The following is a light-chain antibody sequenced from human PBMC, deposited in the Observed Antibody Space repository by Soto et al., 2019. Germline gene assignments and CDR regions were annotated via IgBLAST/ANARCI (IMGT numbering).Light chain of an antibody. J-gene: IGLJ2*01. CDR1: NNDIAIFNY. Sequence: QSALTQPPSASGSRGQSVTISCPGTNNDIAIFNYVSWYQQYPGKAPKLLIYEVTKRPSGVPARFSGSKSGNTASLTVSGLRAEDEAHYFCSSFADTDKIVFGGGTKVTVL. V-gene: IGLV2-8*01. CDR3: SSFADTDKIV. CDR2: EVT.